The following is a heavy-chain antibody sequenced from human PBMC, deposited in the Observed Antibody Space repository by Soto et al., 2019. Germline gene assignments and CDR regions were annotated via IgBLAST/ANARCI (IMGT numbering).Heavy chain of an antibody. CDR3: ARFGGAIHISSPVRRYGMDV. V-gene: IGHV3-30-3*01. D-gene: IGHD3-10*01. CDR1: GFTFSSYA. CDR2: ISYDGSNK. Sequence: GGSLRLSCAASGFTFSSYAMHWVRQAPGKGLEWVAVISYDGSNKYYADSVKGRFTISRDNSKNTLYLQMNSLRAEDTAVYYCARFGGAIHISSPVRRYGMDVWGQGTTVTVSS. J-gene: IGHJ6*02.